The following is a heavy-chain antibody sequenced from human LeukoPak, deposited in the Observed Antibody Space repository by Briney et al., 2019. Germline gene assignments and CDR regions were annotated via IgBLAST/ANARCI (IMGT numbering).Heavy chain of an antibody. CDR3: ARDWDDMVRGVYYYYGMDV. V-gene: IGHV1-8*01. J-gene: IGHJ6*02. Sequence: ASVKVSCKASGYTFTSYDINWVRQATGQGLEWMGWMNPNSGNTGYAQKFQGRVTMTRNTSISTAYMELSSLRSEDTAVYYCARDWDDMVRGVYYYYGMDVWGQGTTVTVSS. D-gene: IGHD3-10*01. CDR2: MNPNSGNT. CDR1: GYTFTSYD.